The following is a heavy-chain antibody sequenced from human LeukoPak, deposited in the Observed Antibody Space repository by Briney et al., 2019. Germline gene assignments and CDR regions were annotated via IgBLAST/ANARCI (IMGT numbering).Heavy chain of an antibody. Sequence: SETLSLTCAVYGGSFSGYYWSWIRQPPGKGLEWIGEINHSGSTNYNPSLKSRVTISVDTSKNQFSLKLSSVTAADTAVYYCARDDAADAFDIWGQGTMVTVSS. J-gene: IGHJ3*02. CDR3: ARDDAADAFDI. CDR2: INHSGST. CDR1: GGSFSGYY. V-gene: IGHV4-34*01.